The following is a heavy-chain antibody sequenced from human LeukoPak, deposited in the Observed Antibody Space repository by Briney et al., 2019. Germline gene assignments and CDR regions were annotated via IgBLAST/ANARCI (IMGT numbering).Heavy chain of an antibody. V-gene: IGHV1-8*02. CDR3: ARVKGTSWPDS. D-gene: IGHD6-13*01. CDR2: MNPNGETT. Sequence: ASVKVSCKASGNTFGNYDINWVRQAPGQGLEWVGWMNPNGETTGFAPKFQGRVAMTRNTSRNTAYLELSSLRSEDTAVYYCARVKGTSWPDSWGQGTLVTVSS. J-gene: IGHJ4*02. CDR1: GNTFGNYD.